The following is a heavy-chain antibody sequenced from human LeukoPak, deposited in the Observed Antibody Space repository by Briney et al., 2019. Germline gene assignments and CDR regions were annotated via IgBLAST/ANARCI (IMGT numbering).Heavy chain of an antibody. CDR1: GGSISSYY. V-gene: IGHV4-4*07. CDR2: IYTSGST. Sequence: SETLSLTCTVSGGSISSYYWSWIRQPAGKGLEWIGRIYTSGSTNYNPSLKSRVTMSVDTSKNQFSLKLSSVTAADTAVYYCARDYRRGRTSYYFDYWGQGTLVTVSS. CDR3: ARDYRRGRTSYYFDY. D-gene: IGHD3-16*02. J-gene: IGHJ4*02.